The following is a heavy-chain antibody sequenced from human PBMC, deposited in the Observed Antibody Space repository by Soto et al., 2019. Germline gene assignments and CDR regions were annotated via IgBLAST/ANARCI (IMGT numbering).Heavy chain of an antibody. V-gene: IGHV1-69*13. CDR1: GGNFSSYA. CDR2: IIPIFGTA. CDR3: ARAKRDSSGTYYYYYYGMDV. J-gene: IGHJ6*02. D-gene: IGHD3-22*01. Sequence: ASVKVSCKASGGNFSSYAISWVRQAPGQGLEWMGGIIPIFGTANYAQKFQGRVTITADESTSTAYMELSSLRSEDTAVYYCARAKRDSSGTYYYYYYGMDVWGQGTTVTVSS.